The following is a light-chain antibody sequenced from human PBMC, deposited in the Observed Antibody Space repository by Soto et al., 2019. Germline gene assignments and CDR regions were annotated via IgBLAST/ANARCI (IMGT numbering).Light chain of an antibody. J-gene: IGLJ1*01. CDR1: SSDVGSYNY. CDR2: EVS. CDR3: SSYTSSSTL. V-gene: IGLV2-14*01. Sequence: QSALTQTASVSGSPGQSITISCTGTSSDVGSYNYVSWYLQHPGKAPKLMIYEVSDRPSGISSRFSGSKSGNTASLTISGLQTEDEADYYCSSYTSSSTLFATGTKLTVL.